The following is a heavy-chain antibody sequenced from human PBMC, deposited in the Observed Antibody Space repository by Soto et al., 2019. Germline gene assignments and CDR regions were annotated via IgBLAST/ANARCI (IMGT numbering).Heavy chain of an antibody. J-gene: IGHJ6*02. V-gene: IGHV3-30-3*01. CDR3: ARDRLYGAGLIDV. Sequence: QVQLVESGGGVVQPGGSLSLSCAASGFTFSSSGMNWVGQAPGKGLEWVAVISSDGSDKYYADSVKGRFTISRDNSKNTLYVQLNRMRAEDTALYYCARDRLYGAGLIDVWGQGTTVTVSS. CDR1: GFTFSSSG. D-gene: IGHD3-10*01. CDR2: ISSDGSDK.